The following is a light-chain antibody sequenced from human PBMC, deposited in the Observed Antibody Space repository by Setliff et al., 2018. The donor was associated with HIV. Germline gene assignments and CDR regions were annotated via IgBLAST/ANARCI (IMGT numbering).Light chain of an antibody. CDR2: DVN. V-gene: IGLV2-14*01. CDR3: CSYAGSSAPVV. CDR1: SSDIGDYKY. J-gene: IGLJ2*01. Sequence: QSALTQPASVSGSPGQSITISCTGTSSDIGDYKYVSWYQQYPGEAPKVIIYDVNKRPSGVSNRFSGSKSGNTASLTISGLQAEDEADFYCCSYAGSSAPVVFGGGTKVTVL.